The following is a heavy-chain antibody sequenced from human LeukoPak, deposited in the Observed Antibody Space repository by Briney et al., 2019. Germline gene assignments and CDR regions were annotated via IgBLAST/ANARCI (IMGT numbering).Heavy chain of an antibody. Sequence: ASVEVSCKVSGYTLTELSMHWVRQAPGKGLEWMGGFDPEDGETIYAQKFQGRVTMTEDTSTDTAYMELSSLRSEDTAVYYCATGWRLTGYFDYWGQGTLVTVSS. CDR3: ATGWRLTGYFDY. CDR2: FDPEDGET. CDR1: GYTLTELS. D-gene: IGHD3-9*01. J-gene: IGHJ4*02. V-gene: IGHV1-24*01.